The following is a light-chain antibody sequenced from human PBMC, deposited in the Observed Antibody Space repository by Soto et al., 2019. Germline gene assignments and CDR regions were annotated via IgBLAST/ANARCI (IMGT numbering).Light chain of an antibody. J-gene: IGLJ2*01. CDR2: DVT. CDR3: CSYAGSDILI. Sequence: QSALTQPRSVSGSPGQSVTISCTGTSSDVGGYNYVSWYQRHPGKAPKLINSDVTKRPSGVPDRFSGSKSVNTASLTISGLQAEDEADYDCCSYAGSDILIFGGGTKLTVL. CDR1: SSDVGGYNY. V-gene: IGLV2-11*01.